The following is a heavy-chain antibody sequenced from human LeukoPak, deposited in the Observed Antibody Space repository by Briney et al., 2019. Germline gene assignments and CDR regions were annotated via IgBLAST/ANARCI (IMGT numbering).Heavy chain of an antibody. J-gene: IGHJ4*02. CDR1: GFTFSSYA. V-gene: IGHV3-23*01. D-gene: IGHD5-24*01. CDR3: AKDGPQVEMATIMDY. CDR2: ISGSGGST. Sequence: GGSLRLSCAASGFTFSSYAMSWVRQAPGKGLEWVSAISGSGGSTYYADSVKGRFTISRDNSKNTLYLKMNSLRAEDTAVYYCAKDGPQVEMATIMDYWGQGTLVTVSS.